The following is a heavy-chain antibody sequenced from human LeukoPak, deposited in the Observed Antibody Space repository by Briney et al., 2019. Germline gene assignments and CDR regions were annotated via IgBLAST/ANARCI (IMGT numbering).Heavy chain of an antibody. CDR1: GYTFTSYY. CDR2: INPSGGST. D-gene: IGHD3-10*01. V-gene: IGHV1-46*01. CDR3: ARDRGVLLWFGELSGFDY. J-gene: IGHJ4*02. Sequence: ASVKVSCKASGYTFTSYYMHWVRQAPGQGLEWMGIINPSGGSTSYAQKFQGRVTMTRDTSTSTVYMELSSLRSEDTAVYYCARDRGVLLWFGELSGFDYWGQGTLVTVAS.